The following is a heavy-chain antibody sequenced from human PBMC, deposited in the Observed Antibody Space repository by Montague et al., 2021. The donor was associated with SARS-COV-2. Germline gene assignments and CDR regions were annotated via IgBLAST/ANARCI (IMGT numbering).Heavy chain of an antibody. V-gene: IGHV3-13*01. Sequence: SLRLSCAASGFTFSSYDMHWVRQATGKGLEWVSAIGTAGDTYYPGSVKGRFTISRENANNSLYLQMNSLRAGDTAVYYCARARVRIAAAGIGVRRIWYFDLWGRGTLVTVSS. CDR1: GFTFSSYD. CDR3: ARARVRIAAAGIGVRRIWYFDL. J-gene: IGHJ2*01. D-gene: IGHD6-13*01. CDR2: IGTAGDT.